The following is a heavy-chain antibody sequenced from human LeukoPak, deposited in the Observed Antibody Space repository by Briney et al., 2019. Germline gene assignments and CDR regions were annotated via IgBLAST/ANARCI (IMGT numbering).Heavy chain of an antibody. J-gene: IGHJ5*02. Sequence: SETLSLTCTVSGGSISSSSYYWGWIRQPPGKGLEWIGSIYYSGSTYYNPSLKSRVTISVDTSKNQFSLKLSSVTAADTAVYYCARVVPLYSSGWYGEYWFDPWGQGTLVTVSS. D-gene: IGHD6-19*01. CDR1: GGSISSSSYY. V-gene: IGHV4-39*01. CDR2: IYYSGST. CDR3: ARVVPLYSSGWYGEYWFDP.